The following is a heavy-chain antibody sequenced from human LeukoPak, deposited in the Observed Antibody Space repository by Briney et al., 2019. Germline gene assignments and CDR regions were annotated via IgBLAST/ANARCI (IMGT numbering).Heavy chain of an antibody. J-gene: IGHJ4*02. CDR3: ATGKNCGGDCSNFDY. Sequence: SETLSLTCTVSGGSISSYYWSWIRQPPGKGLEWIGYTYYSGSTNYNPSLKSRVTISVDTSKNQFSLKLSSVTAADTAVYYCATGKNCGGDCSNFDYWGQGTLVTVSS. CDR1: GGSISSYY. V-gene: IGHV4-59*12. D-gene: IGHD2-21*01. CDR2: TYYSGST.